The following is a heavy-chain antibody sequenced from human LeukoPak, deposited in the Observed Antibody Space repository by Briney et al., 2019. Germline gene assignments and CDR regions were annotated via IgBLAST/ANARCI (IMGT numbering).Heavy chain of an antibody. V-gene: IGHV3-23*01. Sequence: GGSLRLSCAASGFTFSSYAMSWVRQAPGKGLEWVSAISGSGGSTYYADSVKGRFTISRYNSKNTLYLQMNSLRAEDTAVYYCAKEAYYYDGSGYELDYWGQGTLVTVSS. D-gene: IGHD3-22*01. CDR3: AKEAYYYDGSGYELDY. J-gene: IGHJ4*02. CDR2: ISGSGGST. CDR1: GFTFSSYA.